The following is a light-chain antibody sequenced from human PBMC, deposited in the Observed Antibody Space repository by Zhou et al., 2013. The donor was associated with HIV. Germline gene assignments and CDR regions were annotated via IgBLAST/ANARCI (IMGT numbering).Light chain of an antibody. CDR2: AVS. V-gene: IGKV1-5*01. CDR1: QTIDYW. Sequence: DVQMTQSPSTLSASVGDRVTITCRASQTIDYWLAWYQQRPGKPPKLLIYAVSTLESGVPSRFSGSGSGTDFTLTISSLQPEDFATYYCQQFNSYPLFGGGTKVEI. CDR3: QQFNSYPL. J-gene: IGKJ4*01.